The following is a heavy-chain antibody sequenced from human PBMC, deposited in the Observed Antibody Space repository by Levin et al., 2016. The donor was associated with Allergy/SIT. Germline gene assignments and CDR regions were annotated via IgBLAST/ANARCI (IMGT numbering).Heavy chain of an antibody. CDR2: ISSSSSYI. J-gene: IGHJ3*02. V-gene: IGHV3-21*01. Sequence: GESLKISCAASGFTFSSYAMHWVRQAPGKGLEWVSSISSSSSYIYYADSVKGRFTISRDNAKNSLYLQMNSLRAEDTAVYYCARAWYYDSSGYSDAFDIWGQGTMVTVSS. CDR1: GFTFSSYA. CDR3: ARAWYYDSSGYSDAFDI. D-gene: IGHD3-22*01.